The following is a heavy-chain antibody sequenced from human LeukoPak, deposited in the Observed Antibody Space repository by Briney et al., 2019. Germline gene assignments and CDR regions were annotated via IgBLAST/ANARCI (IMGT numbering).Heavy chain of an antibody. CDR2: IWYDGSNK. Sequence: GRSLRLSCAASGFTFSSYGMHWVRQAPGKGLEWGAVIWYDGSNKYYADSVKGRFTISRDNSNNTMYLKMNSLRAEDTAVYYCERGEDDYTDWFDPWGQGTLVTVSS. V-gene: IGHV3-33*01. CDR1: GFTFSSYG. D-gene: IGHD5-24*01. CDR3: ERGEDDYTDWFDP. J-gene: IGHJ5*02.